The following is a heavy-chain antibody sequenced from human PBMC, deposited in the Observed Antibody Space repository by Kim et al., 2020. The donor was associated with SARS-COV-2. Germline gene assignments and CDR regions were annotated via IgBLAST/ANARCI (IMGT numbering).Heavy chain of an antibody. V-gene: IGHV3-23*01. CDR3: AKVRLYGDYEYYFDY. J-gene: IGHJ4*02. Sequence: ESVKGRFTISRDNSKNTLYLQMNSRRAEDTAVYYCAKVRLYGDYEYYFDYWGQGTLVTVSS. D-gene: IGHD4-17*01.